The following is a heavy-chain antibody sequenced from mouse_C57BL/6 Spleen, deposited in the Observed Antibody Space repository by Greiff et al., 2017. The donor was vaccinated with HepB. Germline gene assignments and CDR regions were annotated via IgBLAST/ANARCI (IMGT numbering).Heavy chain of an antibody. CDR2: ISGGGGNT. Sequence: EVKLEESGGGLVKPGGSLKLSCAASGFTFSSYTMSWVRQTPEKRLEWVATISGGGGNTYYPDSVKGRFTISRDNAKNTLYLQMSSLRSEDTALYYCASHLLPYAMDYWGQGTSVTVSS. D-gene: IGHD6-5*01. CDR3: ASHLLPYAMDY. CDR1: GFTFSSYT. J-gene: IGHJ4*01. V-gene: IGHV5-9*01.